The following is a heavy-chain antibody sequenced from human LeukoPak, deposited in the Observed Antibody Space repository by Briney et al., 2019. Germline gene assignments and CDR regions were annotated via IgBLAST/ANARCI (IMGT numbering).Heavy chain of an antibody. J-gene: IGHJ4*02. CDR1: GFTFSSYW. D-gene: IGHD6-19*01. CDR2: IRQDGSTM. V-gene: IGHV3-7*01. Sequence: PGGSLRLSCAASGFTFSSYWMSWVRQAPGKGLEWVANIRQDGSTMSYVDSVRGRFTISRDNAKNSLYLQMNSLRAEDTAVYYCARDELVGGWPYWGQGTLVTVSS. CDR3: ARDELVGGWPY.